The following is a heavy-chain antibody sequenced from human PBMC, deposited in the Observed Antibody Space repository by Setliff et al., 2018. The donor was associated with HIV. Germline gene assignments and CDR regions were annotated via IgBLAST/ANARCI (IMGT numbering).Heavy chain of an antibody. D-gene: IGHD3-16*01. V-gene: IGHV4-34*01. CDR2: INHSGST. CDR3: SRGSYYMDV. CDR1: GGSFSNYY. Sequence: SETLSLTCAVYGGSFSNYYWTWIRQPPGKGLEWLGEINHSGSTNYNPSLKSRVTISVDTSKNHFSLKLSSVTAADTAVYHCSRGSYYMDVWGKGTTVTVSS. J-gene: IGHJ6*03.